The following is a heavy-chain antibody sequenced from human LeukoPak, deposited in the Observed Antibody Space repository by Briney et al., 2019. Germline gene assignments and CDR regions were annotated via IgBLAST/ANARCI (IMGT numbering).Heavy chain of an antibody. CDR3: ASLAIAAAERGAFDI. J-gene: IGHJ3*02. CDR2: ISAYNGNT. Sequence: ASVKVSCKASGGTFSSYAISWVRQAPGQGLEWMGWISAYNGNTNYAQKLQGRVTMTTDTSTSTAYMELRSLRSEDTAVYYCASLAIAAAERGAFDIWGQGTMVTVSS. V-gene: IGHV1-18*01. D-gene: IGHD6-13*01. CDR1: GGTFSSYA.